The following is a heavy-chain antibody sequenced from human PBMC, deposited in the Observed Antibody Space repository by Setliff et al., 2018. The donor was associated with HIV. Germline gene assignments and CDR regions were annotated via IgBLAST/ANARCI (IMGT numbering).Heavy chain of an antibody. J-gene: IGHJ5*02. CDR1: GGSFSGFS. V-gene: IGHV4-34*01. Sequence: SETLSLTCAVYGGSFSGFSWNWIRQPPGKGLEWIGDINNYGVTLYTSSLAGRVTISVDTSKNQFSLTLKSLTAADTATYFCARVRFSFNDVRSFDLWGQGSLVTVSS. CDR2: INNYGVT. D-gene: IGHD2-15*01. CDR3: ARVRFSFNDVRSFDL.